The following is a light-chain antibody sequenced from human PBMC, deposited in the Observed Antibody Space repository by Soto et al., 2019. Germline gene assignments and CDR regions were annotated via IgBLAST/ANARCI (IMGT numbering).Light chain of an antibody. CDR3: SSYAGNNNDV. Sequence: QSALTQPPSASGSPGQSVTISCTGTTSDVGGYNYVSWYQHHPGKAPKLMLYEVSQRPSGVPDRFSGSKSANPASLTVSGLQAEDEADYYCSSYAGNNNDVFGTGTKLTVL. CDR1: TSDVGGYNY. CDR2: EVS. J-gene: IGLJ1*01. V-gene: IGLV2-8*01.